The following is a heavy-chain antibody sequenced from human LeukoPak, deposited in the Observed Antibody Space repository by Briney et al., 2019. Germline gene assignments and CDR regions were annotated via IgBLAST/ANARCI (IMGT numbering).Heavy chain of an antibody. Sequence: PGGSLRLSCAASGFHFNSYAMHWVRQAPGKGLKWVAAIWYDGSNKYYADSVKGRFTISRDNSKNTLYLQMSSLRPEDTAVYYCAKGAYLRYFEWLWANWGQGTLVTVSS. D-gene: IGHD3-9*01. V-gene: IGHV3-30*02. CDR2: IWYDGSNK. CDR1: GFHFNSYA. CDR3: AKGAYLRYFEWLWAN. J-gene: IGHJ4*02.